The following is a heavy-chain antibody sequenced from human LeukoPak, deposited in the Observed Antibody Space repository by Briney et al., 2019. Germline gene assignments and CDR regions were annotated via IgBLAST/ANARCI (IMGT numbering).Heavy chain of an antibody. Sequence: PGGSLRLSCVASGFTFSSYEMNWLRQSPGKGLEWVSFISGSGTTMYYADSVKGRFTISRDNAKSSLYPQMNSLRAEDTAVYYCARSVQWLPYWGQGTLVTVSS. CDR3: ARSVQWLPY. CDR2: ISGSGTTM. V-gene: IGHV3-48*03. CDR1: GFTFSSYE. J-gene: IGHJ4*02. D-gene: IGHD6-19*01.